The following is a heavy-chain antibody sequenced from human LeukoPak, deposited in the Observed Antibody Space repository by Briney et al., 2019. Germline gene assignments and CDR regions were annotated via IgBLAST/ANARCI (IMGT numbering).Heavy chain of an antibody. D-gene: IGHD3-10*01. CDR3: ARVPRGAGALDY. V-gene: IGHV4-4*02. J-gene: IGHJ4*02. Sequence: SGTLSLTCAVSGVSITSDNWWSWVRQTPGKGLEWIGEVYHRGNTNYNPSLKSRVTVSVDKSKNQFSLKLNSVTAADTAVYYCARVPRGAGALDYWGQGTLVTVSS. CDR1: GVSITSDNW. CDR2: VYHRGNT.